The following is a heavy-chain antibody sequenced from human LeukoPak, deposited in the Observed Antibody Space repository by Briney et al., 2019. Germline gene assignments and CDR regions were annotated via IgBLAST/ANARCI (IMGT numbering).Heavy chain of an antibody. CDR3: AKVPPADTAMDTFDY. CDR2: ISGSGGST. Sequence: GGSLRLSCAASEFTFSSYAMSWVRQAPGKGLEWVSAISGSGGSTYYADSVKGRFTISRDNSKNTLYLQMNSLRAEDTAVYYCAKVPPADTAMDTFDYWGQGTLVTVSS. V-gene: IGHV3-23*01. CDR1: EFTFSSYA. D-gene: IGHD5-18*01. J-gene: IGHJ4*02.